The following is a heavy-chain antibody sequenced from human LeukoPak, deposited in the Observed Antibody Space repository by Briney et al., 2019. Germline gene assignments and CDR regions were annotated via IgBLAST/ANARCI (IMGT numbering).Heavy chain of an antibody. V-gene: IGHV4-59*08. D-gene: IGHD2-21*02. CDR3: ASLAYCGGDCYGELNY. CDR2: IYYSGST. CDR1: GGSISSYY. Sequence: SETLSLTCTVSGGSISSYYWSWIRQPPGKGLEWIGYIYYSGSTNYNPSLKSRVTISVDTSKNQFSLKLSSVTAADTAVYYCASLAYCGGDCYGELNYWGQGTLVTVSS. J-gene: IGHJ4*02.